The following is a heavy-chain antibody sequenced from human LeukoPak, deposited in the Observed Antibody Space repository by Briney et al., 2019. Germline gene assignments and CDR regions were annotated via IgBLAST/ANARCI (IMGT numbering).Heavy chain of an antibody. Sequence: PGGSLRLSCAASGFTFSAYWMHWVRQAPGKGLVWVSHINTDGSSTNYADSVKGRFTISRDNAKNTLFLQMNSLRAEDTAVYYCARNYYGSGDYWGQGTLVTVSS. CDR1: GFTFSAYW. CDR3: ARNYYGSGDY. CDR2: INTDGSST. D-gene: IGHD3-10*01. J-gene: IGHJ4*02. V-gene: IGHV3-74*01.